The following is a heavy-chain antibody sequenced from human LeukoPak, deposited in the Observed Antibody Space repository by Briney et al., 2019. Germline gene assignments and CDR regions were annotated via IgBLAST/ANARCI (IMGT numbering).Heavy chain of an antibody. Sequence: GASVKVSCKASGYTFTSYDINWVRQATGQGLEWMGWMNPNSGNTGYAQKFQGRVTMTRNTSISTAYMELSSLRAEDTAVYYCAKDESIVGATSYFQHWGQGTLVTVSS. V-gene: IGHV1-8*01. CDR3: AKDESIVGATSYFQH. CDR1: GYTFTSYD. CDR2: MNPNSGNT. D-gene: IGHD1-26*01. J-gene: IGHJ1*01.